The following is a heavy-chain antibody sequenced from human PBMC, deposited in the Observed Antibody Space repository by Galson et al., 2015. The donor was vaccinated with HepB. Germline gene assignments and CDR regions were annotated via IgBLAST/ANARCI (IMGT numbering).Heavy chain of an antibody. J-gene: IGHJ4*02. CDR3: ARGGGGIAVAGTLDY. Sequence: SVKVSCKASGYTFTGYYMHWVRQAPGQGLEWMGWINPNSGGTNYAQKFQGWVTMTRDTSISTAYMELSRLRSDDTAVYYCARGGGGIAVAGTLDYWGQGTLVTVSS. V-gene: IGHV1-2*04. CDR1: GYTFTGYY. CDR2: INPNSGGT. D-gene: IGHD6-19*01.